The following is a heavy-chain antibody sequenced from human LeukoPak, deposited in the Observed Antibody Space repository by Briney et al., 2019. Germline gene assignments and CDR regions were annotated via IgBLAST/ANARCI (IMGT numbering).Heavy chain of an antibody. V-gene: IGHV3-30*03. CDR3: ARAYTIFGVVIGY. J-gene: IGHJ4*02. Sequence: GGSLRLSCAASGFTFSSYSMNWVRQAPGKGLEWVAVISYDGSNKYYADSVKGRFTISRDNSKNTLYLQMNSLRAEDTAVYYCARAYTIFGVVIGYWGQGTLVTVSS. D-gene: IGHD3-3*01. CDR1: GFTFSSYS. CDR2: ISYDGSNK.